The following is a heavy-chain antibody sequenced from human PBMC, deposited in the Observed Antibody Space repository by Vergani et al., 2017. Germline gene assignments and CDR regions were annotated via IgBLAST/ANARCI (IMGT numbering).Heavy chain of an antibody. CDR2: ISWNSNSI. CDR1: GFTSAGYA. V-gene: IGHV3-9*02. D-gene: IGHD3-10*02. J-gene: IGHJ5*02. Sequence: DVQLEESGGGLVLPGRSLRLSCVASGFTSAGYAMHWVRQAPGKGLEWVSGISWNSNSIGYADPGKGRVTISTDNAKNSLYCQMKSLRAEDTALYYCAKDCGTVFGGGWFDPWGQGTLVTVSS. CDR3: AKDCGTVFGGGWFDP.